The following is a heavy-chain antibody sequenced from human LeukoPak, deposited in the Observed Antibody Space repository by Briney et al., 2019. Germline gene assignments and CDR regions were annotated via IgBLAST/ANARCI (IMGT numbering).Heavy chain of an antibody. D-gene: IGHD5-18*01. V-gene: IGHV4-59*01. J-gene: IGHJ4*02. CDR3: ATTRGYGYGGYYFDQ. CDR1: GGSITSSY. Sequence: SETLSLTCSVSGGSITSSYWSWIRQAPGKGLEWLGYIYYTENAKYNPSLKSRVTMSLDTSKNQLSLKLTSVTAADTAVYHCATTRGYGYGGYYFDQWGQGTLVTVSS. CDR2: IYYTENA.